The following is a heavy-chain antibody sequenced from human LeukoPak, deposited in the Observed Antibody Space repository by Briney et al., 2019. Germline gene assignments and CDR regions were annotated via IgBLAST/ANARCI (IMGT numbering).Heavy chain of an antibody. D-gene: IGHD5-24*01. CDR1: GFTFRVYA. V-gene: IGHV3-30-3*01. CDR3: ARGDGYNYGYFDY. J-gene: IGHJ4*02. CDR2: ISYDGSNK. Sequence: GGSLRLSCAASGFTFRVYAMHWVRQAPGKGLEWVAVISYDGSNKYYADSVKGRFTISRDNSKNTLYLQMNSLRAEDTAVYYCARGDGYNYGYFDYWGQGTLVTVSS.